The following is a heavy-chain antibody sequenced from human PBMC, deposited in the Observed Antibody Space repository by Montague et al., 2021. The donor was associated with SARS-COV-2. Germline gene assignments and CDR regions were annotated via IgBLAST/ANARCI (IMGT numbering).Heavy chain of an antibody. CDR2: LYYSGST. V-gene: IGHV4-31*03. CDR3: ARARITMIVVVNAFDI. Sequence: TLSLTCTISPHSISRGAQEWIGSRHDRRTGPEWIGYLYYSGSTYYNPSLKSRVTISVDTSKNQFSLKLSSVTAADTAVYYCARARITMIVVVNAFDIWGQGTMVTVSS. J-gene: IGHJ3*02. CDR1: PHSISRGAQE. D-gene: IGHD3-22*01.